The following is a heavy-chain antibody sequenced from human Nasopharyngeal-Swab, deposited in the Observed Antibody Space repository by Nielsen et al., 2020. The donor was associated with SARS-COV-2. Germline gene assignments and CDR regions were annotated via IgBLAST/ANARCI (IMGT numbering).Heavy chain of an antibody. Sequence: GGSLRLSCAASGFTFSSYWMHWVRQAPGKGLVWVSRINTDGSETGYADSVTGRFTISRDNIKNTLSLQMNSLRAEDTGIYYCTRDQRTFDWPPMDVWGQGTTVTVSS. V-gene: IGHV3-74*01. D-gene: IGHD3-9*01. CDR2: INTDGSET. CDR3: TRDQRTFDWPPMDV. J-gene: IGHJ6*02. CDR1: GFTFSSYW.